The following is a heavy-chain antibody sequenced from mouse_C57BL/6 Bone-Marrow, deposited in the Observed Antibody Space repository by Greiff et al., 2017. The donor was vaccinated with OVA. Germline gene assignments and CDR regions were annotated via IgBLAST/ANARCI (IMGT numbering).Heavy chain of an antibody. CDR3: ATNWVFAY. J-gene: IGHJ3*01. V-gene: IGHV1-82*01. D-gene: IGHD4-1*01. CDR1: GYAFSSSW. Sequence: ESGPELVKPGASVKISCKASGYAFSSSWMNWVKQRPGKGLEWIGRIYPGDGDTNYNGKFKGKATLTADKSSSTAYMQLSSLTSEDSAVYFCATNWVFAYWGQGTLVTVSA. CDR2: IYPGDGDT.